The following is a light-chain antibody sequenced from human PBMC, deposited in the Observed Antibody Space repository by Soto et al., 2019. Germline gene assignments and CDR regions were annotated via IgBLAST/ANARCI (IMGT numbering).Light chain of an antibody. Sequence: EIVLTQSPATLSLSPGERATLSCRASQSVSSYLAWYQQKPGQAPRLLIYDASNRATGIPARFSGSGSGTDFTLTISSLEPEDFAVYYCQQRRNWPEVYTIGQGTKLEI. V-gene: IGKV3-11*01. CDR3: QQRRNWPEVYT. CDR2: DAS. CDR1: QSVSSY. J-gene: IGKJ2*01.